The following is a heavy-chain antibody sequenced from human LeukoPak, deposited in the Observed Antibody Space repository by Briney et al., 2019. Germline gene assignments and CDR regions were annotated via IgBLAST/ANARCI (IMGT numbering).Heavy chain of an antibody. Sequence: ASVKVSCKASGYTFTRYGITWVRQAPGQGLEGMGWISVHNGDTNYAQELQGRVTMTTETSTSTVYMELRSLISNDTAVYYCASNTGSDSSGYPYWGQGTLVTVSS. CDR3: ASNTGSDSSGYPY. CDR1: GYTFTRYG. V-gene: IGHV1-18*01. CDR2: ISVHNGDT. J-gene: IGHJ4*02. D-gene: IGHD3-22*01.